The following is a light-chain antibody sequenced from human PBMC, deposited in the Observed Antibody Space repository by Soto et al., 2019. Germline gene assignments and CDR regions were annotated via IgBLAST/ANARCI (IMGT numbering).Light chain of an antibody. CDR2: EVT. CDR3: TSYAGSNNVV. Sequence: QSALTQPPSASGFRGQSVTISCTGTSSDVGYYDYASWYQQHPGKAPKLVIYEVTKRPSGVPDRVSASKSGNTASLTVSGLRAEDEADYYCTSYAGSNNVVFGSGTKVTVL. CDR1: SSDVGYYDY. V-gene: IGLV2-8*01. J-gene: IGLJ1*01.